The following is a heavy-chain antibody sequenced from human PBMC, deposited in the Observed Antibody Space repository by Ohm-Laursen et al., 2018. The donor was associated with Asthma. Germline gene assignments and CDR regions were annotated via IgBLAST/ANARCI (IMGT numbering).Heavy chain of an antibody. V-gene: IGHV3-7*01. D-gene: IGHD1-14*01. CDR2: TNEDGSEI. CDR1: GFTFSSYA. CDR3: ARCHKKVDHEGAY. Sequence: SLRLSCAASGFTFSSYAMSWVRQAPGKGLEWVANTNEDGSEIYYVDSVKGRFTISRDNAKNSPYLQMNSLRVEDTAVYYCARCHKKVDHEGAYWGQGILVTASS. J-gene: IGHJ4*02.